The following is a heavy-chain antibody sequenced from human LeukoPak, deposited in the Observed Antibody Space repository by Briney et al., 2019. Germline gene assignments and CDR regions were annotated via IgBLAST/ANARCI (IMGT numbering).Heavy chain of an antibody. V-gene: IGHV3-33*08. CDR3: ATWRGSGSYGGYFDY. J-gene: IGHJ4*02. CDR2: IYYDGSIK. Sequence: GGSLRLSCAASGFTFSSYAMSWVRQAPGKGLEWVAIIYYDGSIKHYADSVRGRFTISRDNSKNTLYLQMNSLRVEDTAIYYCATWRGSGSYGGYFDYWGQGTPVTVSS. D-gene: IGHD3-10*01. CDR1: GFTFSSYA.